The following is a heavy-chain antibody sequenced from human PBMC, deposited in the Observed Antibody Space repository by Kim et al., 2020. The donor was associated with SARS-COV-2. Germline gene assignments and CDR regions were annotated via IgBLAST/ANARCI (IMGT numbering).Heavy chain of an antibody. D-gene: IGHD2-15*01. V-gene: IGHV3-48*02. CDR1: GFTFSSYS. CDR3: ARDRVDCSGGSCYYYGVDV. J-gene: IGHJ6*02. CDR2: ISSSSSTI. Sequence: GGSLRLSCAASGFTFSSYSMNWVRQAPGKGLEWVSYISSSSSTIYYADSVKGRFTISRDNAKNSLYLQMNSLRDEDTAVYYCARDRVDCSGGSCYYYGVDVWGQGTTVTVSS.